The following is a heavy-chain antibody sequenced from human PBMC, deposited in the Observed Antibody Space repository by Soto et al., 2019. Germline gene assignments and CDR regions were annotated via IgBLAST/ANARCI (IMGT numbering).Heavy chain of an antibody. CDR2: ISYSGST. Sequence: QLQLQESGPGLVKPSETLSLTCTVSGGSISSSTYYWGWIRQPPGKGLEWIGSISYSGSTYYNPSLKRRVTISVDTSKNQFSLKLSSVTAADTAVYYCANSYGDYVSYWGQGTLVTVSS. D-gene: IGHD4-17*01. CDR3: ANSYGDYVSY. J-gene: IGHJ4*02. V-gene: IGHV4-39*01. CDR1: GGSISSSTYY.